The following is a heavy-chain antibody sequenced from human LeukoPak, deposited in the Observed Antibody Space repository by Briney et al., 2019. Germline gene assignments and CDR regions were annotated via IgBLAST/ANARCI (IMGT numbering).Heavy chain of an antibody. CDR2: ISGSGGST. CDR1: GFTFSSYA. CDR3: ANDYGDYVNWFDP. V-gene: IGHV3-23*01. D-gene: IGHD4-17*01. J-gene: IGHJ5*02. Sequence: GGSLRLSCAASGFTFSSYAMHWVRQAPGKGLEWVSAISGSGGSTYYADSVKGRFTISRDNSKNTLYLQKNSLRAEDTAVYYCANDYGDYVNWFDPWGQGTLVTVSS.